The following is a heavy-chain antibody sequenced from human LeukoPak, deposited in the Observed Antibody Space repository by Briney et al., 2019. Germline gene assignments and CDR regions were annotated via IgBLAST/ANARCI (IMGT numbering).Heavy chain of an antibody. V-gene: IGHV4-34*01. D-gene: IGHD5-24*01. CDR3: ARHKVEMATIEFDY. J-gene: IGHJ4*02. CDR2: INHSGST. Sequence: SETLSLTCAVYGGSFSGYYWSWIRQPPGKGLEWIGEINHSGSTNYNPSLKSRVTISVDTSKNQFSLKLSSVTAADTAVYYCARHKVEMATIEFDYWGQGTLVTVSS. CDR1: GGSFSGYY.